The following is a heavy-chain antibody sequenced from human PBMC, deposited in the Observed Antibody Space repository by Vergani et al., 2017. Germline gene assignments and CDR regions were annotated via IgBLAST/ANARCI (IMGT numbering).Heavy chain of an antibody. CDR2: ISAYNGNT. Sequence: QVQLVQSGAEVKKPGASVKVSCKASGYTFTSYGISWVRQAPGQGLEWMGWISAYNGNTHYAQKLQGRVTMTTDTSTSTAYMELRSVRSDDTTVYYCARDPDIVVVPAAPYYYYYYGMDVWGRGTTVTVSS. CDR1: GYTFTSYG. J-gene: IGHJ6*02. CDR3: ARDPDIVVVPAAPYYYYYYGMDV. V-gene: IGHV1-18*04. D-gene: IGHD2-2*01.